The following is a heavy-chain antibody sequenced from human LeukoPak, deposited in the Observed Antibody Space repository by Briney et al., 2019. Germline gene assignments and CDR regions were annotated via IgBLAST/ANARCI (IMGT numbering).Heavy chain of an antibody. CDR3: ARTYYDISGYFPNYFDY. J-gene: IGHJ4*02. CDR1: GGSISTYY. CDR2: IYYSGST. D-gene: IGHD3-22*01. V-gene: IGHV4-59*01. Sequence: SETLSLTCTVSGGSISTYYWSWIRQPPGKGLEWIGYIYYSGSTNYNPSLKSRVTISVDTSTNQFSLELSSVTAADTAAYYCARTYYDISGYFPNYFDYWGPGTLVTVSS.